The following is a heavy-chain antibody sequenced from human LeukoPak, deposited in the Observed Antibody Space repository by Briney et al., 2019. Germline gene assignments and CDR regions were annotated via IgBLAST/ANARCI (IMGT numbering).Heavy chain of an antibody. V-gene: IGHV1-3*03. J-gene: IGHJ2*01. CDR3: ARSLKEITFGGVIWYFDL. D-gene: IGHD3-16*01. CDR1: GYTFTSYA. CDR2: INAGNGNT. Sequence: ASVKVSCKASGYTFTSYAMHWVRQAPGQRLEWMGWINAGNGNTKYSQEFQGRVTITRDTSASTAYMELSSLRSEDMAVYYCARSLKEITFGGVIWYFDLWGRGTLVTVSS.